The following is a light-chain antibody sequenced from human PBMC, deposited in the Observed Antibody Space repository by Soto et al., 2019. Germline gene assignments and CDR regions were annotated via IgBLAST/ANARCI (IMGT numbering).Light chain of an antibody. Sequence: SYELTRPPSVSVSPGQTASIACSGDKLGDRHVCWYQQRSGQSPVLVIYENDKRPSGIPGRFSGSNSGDTATLTISGTQSMDDADYYCQAWGSNTLVFGGGTKLTVL. CDR3: QAWGSNTLV. J-gene: IGLJ2*01. CDR2: END. V-gene: IGLV3-1*01. CDR1: KLGDRH.